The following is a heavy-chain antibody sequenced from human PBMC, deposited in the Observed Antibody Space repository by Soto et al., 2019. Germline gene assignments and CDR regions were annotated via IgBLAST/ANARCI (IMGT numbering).Heavy chain of an antibody. CDR1: GFTFSSYW. J-gene: IGHJ6*02. Sequence: GGSLRLSCAASGFTFSSYWMHWVRQAPGKGLVWVSRINSDGSSTSYADSVKGRFTISRDNAQNTLYLQMNSLRAEDTAVYYCASALSVGCSGGSRYRGYYGMDVWGQGTTVTVS. D-gene: IGHD2-15*01. V-gene: IGHV3-74*01. CDR3: ASALSVGCSGGSRYRGYYGMDV. CDR2: INSDGSST.